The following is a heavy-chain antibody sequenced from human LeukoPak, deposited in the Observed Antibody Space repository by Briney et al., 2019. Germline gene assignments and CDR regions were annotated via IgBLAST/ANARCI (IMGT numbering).Heavy chain of an antibody. V-gene: IGHV3-74*01. CDR3: AKDLHYGSADY. Sequence: GGSLRLSCAASGFTFSNYWMHWVRQDPGKGLVWVSFINPDGSTTNYADSVKGRFTISRDNAKNALYLQMNSLRAEDTAVYYCAKDLHYGSADYWGQGALVTVSS. D-gene: IGHD3-10*01. CDR2: INPDGSTT. J-gene: IGHJ4*02. CDR1: GFTFSNYW.